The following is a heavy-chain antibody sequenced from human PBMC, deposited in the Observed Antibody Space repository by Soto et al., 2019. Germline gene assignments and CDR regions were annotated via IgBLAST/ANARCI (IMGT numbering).Heavy chain of an antibody. CDR2: ISSSSSYI. CDR1: GFTFSSYS. J-gene: IGHJ4*02. Sequence: PGGSLRLSCAASGFTFSSYSMNWVRQAPGKGLEWVSSISSSSSYIYYADSVKGRFTISRDNAKNSLYLQMNSLRAEDTAVYYCARALSTENRYYDFWSGSIPGYWGQGTLVTVSS. V-gene: IGHV3-21*01. D-gene: IGHD3-3*01. CDR3: ARALSTENRYYDFWSGSIPGY.